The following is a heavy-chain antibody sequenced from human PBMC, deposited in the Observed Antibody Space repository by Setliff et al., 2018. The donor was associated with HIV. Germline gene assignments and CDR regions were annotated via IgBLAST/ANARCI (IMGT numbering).Heavy chain of an antibody. Sequence: GASVKVSCKASGTTFNTFAITWVRQAPGQGLEWMGGIIPLFGTANYAQKFQGRVTITADESTSTAYMELSSLRSEDTAVYYCARIPYYYDFWSGYSPDAFDLWGQGTMVTVSS. V-gene: IGHV1-69*13. CDR2: IIPLFGTA. D-gene: IGHD3-3*01. J-gene: IGHJ3*01. CDR3: ARIPYYYDFWSGYSPDAFDL. CDR1: GTTFNTFA.